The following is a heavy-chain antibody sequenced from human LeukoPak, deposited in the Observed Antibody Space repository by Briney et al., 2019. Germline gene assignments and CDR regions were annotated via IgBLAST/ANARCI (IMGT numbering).Heavy chain of an antibody. CDR3: AEGLGTSGYDDY. CDR1: GFPFSNYA. Sequence: GGSLRLSCAASGFPFSNYAMTWVRQAPGKGLERVSGISDSGNRTYYADSVKGRFTISRDNSKNMLYLQMNSLRVEDTALYYCAEGLGTSGYDDYWGQGNLVTVSS. J-gene: IGHJ4*02. D-gene: IGHD3-22*01. CDR2: ISDSGNRT. V-gene: IGHV3-23*01.